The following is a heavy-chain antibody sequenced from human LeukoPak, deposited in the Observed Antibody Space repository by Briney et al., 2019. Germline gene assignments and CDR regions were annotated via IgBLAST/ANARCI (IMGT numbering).Heavy chain of an antibody. V-gene: IGHV4-34*01. CDR3: ARGRLWSGWYTSAEYFQH. CDR2: INHSGST. J-gene: IGHJ1*01. D-gene: IGHD6-19*01. Sequence: PSETLSLTCAVYGGSFSGYYWSWIRQPPGKGLEWIGEINHSGSTNYNPSLKSRVTISVDTSKNQFSLKLSSVTAADTAVYYCARGRLWSGWYTSAEYFQHWGRGTLVTVSS. CDR1: GGSFSGYY.